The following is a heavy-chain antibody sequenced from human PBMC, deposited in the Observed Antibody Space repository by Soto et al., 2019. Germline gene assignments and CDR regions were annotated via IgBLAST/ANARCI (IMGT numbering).Heavy chain of an antibody. CDR1: GYPVTAYY. D-gene: IGHD3-3*01. V-gene: IGHV1-2*02. CDR3: ARGGGVGVAGSAAFDM. J-gene: IGHJ3*02. CDR2: INPATGAA. Sequence: QLHLVQSGAVVKKPGASVTVSCSASGYPVTAYYMHWVRQAPGRGLEWMGGINPATGAAKYTQTFQGRVTMTRDTSTSTVFMERSGPTSEDTAVFYCARGGGVGVAGSAAFDMWGQGTLVTVSS.